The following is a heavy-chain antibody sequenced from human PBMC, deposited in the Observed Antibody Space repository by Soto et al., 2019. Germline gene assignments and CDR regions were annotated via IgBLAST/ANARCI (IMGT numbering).Heavy chain of an antibody. CDR2: IWYDGSNK. V-gene: IGHV3-33*01. D-gene: IGHD1-26*01. CDR1: GFTFSSYG. CDR3: ARGGGSYGTYYFDY. Sequence: GGSLRLSCAASGFTFSSYGMHWVRQAPGKGLEWVAVIWYDGSNKYYADSVKGRFTISRDNSKNTLYLQMNSLRAEDTAVYYCARGGGSYGTYYFDYWGQGTLVTVSS. J-gene: IGHJ4*02.